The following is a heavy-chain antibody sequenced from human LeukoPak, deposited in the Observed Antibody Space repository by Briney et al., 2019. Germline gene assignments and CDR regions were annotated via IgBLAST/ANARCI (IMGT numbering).Heavy chain of an antibody. J-gene: IGHJ4*02. Sequence: SETLSLTCTVSGGSISGYYWSWIRQPAGKGLEWIGRIYTSGSTNYNPSLKSRVTMSVDTSKNQFSLKLSSVTAADTAVYYCARDRHFAPIFDYWGQGTLVTVSS. V-gene: IGHV4-4*07. CDR2: IYTSGST. D-gene: IGHD3-3*02. CDR1: GGSISGYY. CDR3: ARDRHFAPIFDY.